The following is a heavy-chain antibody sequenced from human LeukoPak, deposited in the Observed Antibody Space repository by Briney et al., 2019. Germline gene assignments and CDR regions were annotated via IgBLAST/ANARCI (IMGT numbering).Heavy chain of an antibody. V-gene: IGHV1-18*01. J-gene: IGHJ4*02. Sequence: ASVKVSCKASGYTFTSYGISWVRQAPGQGLEWMGWISAYNGNTNYAQKFQGRVTMTRDTSISTAYMELSRLRSDDTAVYYCARDLSLAYCGGDCYEMPNGIDYWGQGTLVTVSS. CDR3: ARDLSLAYCGGDCYEMPNGIDY. CDR2: ISAYNGNT. D-gene: IGHD2-21*01. CDR1: GYTFTSYG.